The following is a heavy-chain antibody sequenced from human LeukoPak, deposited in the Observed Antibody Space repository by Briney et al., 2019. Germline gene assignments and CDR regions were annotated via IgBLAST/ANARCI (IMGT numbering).Heavy chain of an antibody. J-gene: IGHJ4*02. V-gene: IGHV3-23*01. CDR2: ISGSGGST. CDR3: AKEAMYYYDSSGYSHFDY. CDR1: GFTVSSNS. D-gene: IGHD3-22*01. Sequence: GGSLRLSCTVSGFTVSSNSMSWVRQAPGKGLEWVSAISGSGGSTYYADSVKGRFSISRDNSKNTLHLQMNSLRAEDTAVYYCAKEAMYYYDSSGYSHFDYWGQGTLVTVSS.